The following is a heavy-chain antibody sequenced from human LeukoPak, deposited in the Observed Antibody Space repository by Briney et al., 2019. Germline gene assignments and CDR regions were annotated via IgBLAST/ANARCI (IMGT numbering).Heavy chain of an antibody. D-gene: IGHD6-13*01. V-gene: IGHV3-30*04. CDR1: GFTFSSYA. J-gene: IGHJ6*02. CDR2: ISYDGSNK. Sequence: GRSLRLSCAASGFTFSSYAMHWVRQAPGKGLEWVAVISYDGSNKYYADSVKGRFTISRDNSKNTLYLQMNSLRAEDTAVYYCARSEQQQLAPYYYYGMDVWGQGTTVTVSS. CDR3: ARSEQQQLAPYYYYGMDV.